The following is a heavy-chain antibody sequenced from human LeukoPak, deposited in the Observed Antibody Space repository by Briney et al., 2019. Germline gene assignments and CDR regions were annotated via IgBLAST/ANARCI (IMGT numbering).Heavy chain of an antibody. V-gene: IGHV4-30-4*01. CDR3: ARDQAEYDFWSGYSSGGMDV. CDR2: IYYSGST. J-gene: IGHJ6*02. CDR1: GGSISSGDYY. D-gene: IGHD3-3*01. Sequence: SETLSLTCTVSGGSISSGDYYWSWIRQPPGKGLEWIGYIYYSGSTYYNPSLKSRVTISVDTSKNQFYLKLSSVTAADTAVYYCARDQAEYDFWSGYSSGGMDVWGQGTTVTVSS.